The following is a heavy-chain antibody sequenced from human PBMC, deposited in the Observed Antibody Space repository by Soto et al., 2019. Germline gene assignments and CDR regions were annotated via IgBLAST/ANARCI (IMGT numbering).Heavy chain of an antibody. V-gene: IGHV4-30-4*01. CDR1: GGSISSGDYY. Sequence: PSETLSLTCTVSGGSISSGDYYWSWIRQPPGKGLEWIGYIYYSGSTYYNPSLKSRVTISVDTSKNQFSLKLSSVTAADTAVYYCAREKYSPRDFWSGYYSYYYYGMDVWGQGTTVTVSS. CDR2: IYYSGST. J-gene: IGHJ6*02. D-gene: IGHD3-3*01. CDR3: AREKYSPRDFWSGYYSYYYYGMDV.